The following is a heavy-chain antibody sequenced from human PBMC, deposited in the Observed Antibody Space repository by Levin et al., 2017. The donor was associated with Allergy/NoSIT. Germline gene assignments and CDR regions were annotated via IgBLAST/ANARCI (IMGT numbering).Heavy chain of an antibody. J-gene: IGHJ6*02. CDR2: IYYSGST. Sequence: SETLSLTCTVSGGSISTSSYYWGWIRQPPGKGLEWIGYIYYSGSTYYNPSLRSRVTISVDPSKNHFSLKVSSVTAADTALYSCARNEMVHEIQYYYGMDVWGQGTTVTVS. D-gene: IGHD2-8*01. CDR3: ARNEMVHEIQYYYGMDV. CDR1: GGSISTSSYY. V-gene: IGHV4-39*07.